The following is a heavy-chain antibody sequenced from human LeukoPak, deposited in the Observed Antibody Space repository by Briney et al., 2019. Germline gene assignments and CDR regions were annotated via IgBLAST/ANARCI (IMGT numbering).Heavy chain of an antibody. V-gene: IGHV3-48*03. CDR2: ISSSGSTI. D-gene: IGHD6-13*01. CDR1: GFTFSSYE. J-gene: IGHJ6*03. Sequence: GGSLRLSCAASGFTFSSYEMNWVRQAPGKGLEWVSYISSSGSTIYYADSVKGRFTISRDNAKNSLYLQMNSLRAEDTAVYYCARGSQQGSSWYLPYYYYYMDVWGKGTTVTISS. CDR3: ARGSQQGSSWYLPYYYYYMDV.